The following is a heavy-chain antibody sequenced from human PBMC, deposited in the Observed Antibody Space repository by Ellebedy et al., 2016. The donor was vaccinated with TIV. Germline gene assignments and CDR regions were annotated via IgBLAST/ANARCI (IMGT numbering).Heavy chain of an antibody. Sequence: GESLKISCAASGITFSTYPMSWVRQAPGKGLEWVSTISSSGGSTYYADSVKGRFTISRDNSKNTLYLQMNSLRAEDTAVYYCARDPAGTYGFDYWGQGTLVTVSS. CDR1: GITFSTYP. CDR2: ISSSGGST. D-gene: IGHD6-13*01. J-gene: IGHJ4*02. CDR3: ARDPAGTYGFDY. V-gene: IGHV3-23*01.